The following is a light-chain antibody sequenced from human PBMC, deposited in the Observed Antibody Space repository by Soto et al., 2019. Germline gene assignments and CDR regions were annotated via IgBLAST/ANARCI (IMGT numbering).Light chain of an antibody. CDR2: EGS. J-gene: IGLJ2*01. V-gene: IGLV2-23*01. CDR3: CSYAGSSTLV. Sequence: QSALTQPASVSGSPGQSITISCTGTSSDVGSYNLVSWYQQHPGKAPKLMIYEGSKXPSGVSXRFXGXXSGNTAXLXISGXQAEDEADYYCCSYAGSSTLVFGGGTKVTVL. CDR1: SSDVGSYNL.